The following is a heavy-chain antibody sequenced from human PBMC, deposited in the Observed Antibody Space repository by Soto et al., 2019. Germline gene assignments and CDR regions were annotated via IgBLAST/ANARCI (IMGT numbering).Heavy chain of an antibody. CDR2: IYYSGST. D-gene: IGHD5-18*01. J-gene: IGHJ3*02. CDR1: GGSISSYY. CDR3: ARDKGYGYSGEVQDAFDI. V-gene: IGHV4-59*01. Sequence: QVQLQESGPGLVKPSETLSLTCTVSGGSISSYYWSWIRQPPGKGLEWIGYIYYSGSTNYNPSLMSRVTISVDTSKNQFSLKLSSVTAADTAVYYCARDKGYGYSGEVQDAFDIWGQGTMVTVSS.